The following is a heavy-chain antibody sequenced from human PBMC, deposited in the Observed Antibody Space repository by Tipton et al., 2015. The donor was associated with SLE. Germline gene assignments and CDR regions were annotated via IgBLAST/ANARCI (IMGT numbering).Heavy chain of an antibody. CDR3: ARAKRGCPHPGFRVRP. CDR2: IYNNGNT. V-gene: IGHV4-59*11. D-gene: IGHD2-21*01. Sequence: TLSLTCTVSGASISSHYWNWIRQPPGKGLEWIGNIYNNGNTNYNPSLKSRVTISVDTSRNQFFLKLSSVTAADTALDYCARAKRGCPHPGFRVRPRGQGNLAT. CDR1: GASISSHY. J-gene: IGHJ5*02.